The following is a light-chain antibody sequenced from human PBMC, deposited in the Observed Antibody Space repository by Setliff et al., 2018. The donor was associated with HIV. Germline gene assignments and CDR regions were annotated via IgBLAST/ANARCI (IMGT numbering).Light chain of an antibody. V-gene: IGLV1-44*01. CDR2: STN. J-gene: IGLJ1*01. CDR1: SSNIGINS. Sequence: QSVLTQPPSTSGTPGQRVTISCFGSSSNIGINSVTWYQHLPGTAPKLLIYSTNQRPSGVPDRFSGSKSGTSASLAISGLHSEDEADYYCAAWDDSLNEPFYVFGTGTKVT. CDR3: AAWDDSLNEPFYV.